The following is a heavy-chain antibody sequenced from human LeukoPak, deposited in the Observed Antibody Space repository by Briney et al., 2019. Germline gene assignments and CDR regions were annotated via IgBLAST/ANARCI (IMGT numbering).Heavy chain of an antibody. CDR2: IYTSGST. V-gene: IGHV4-4*07. J-gene: IGHJ4*02. Sequence: SETLSLTCAVSGASITSFHWTWFRQPAGRGLEWIGLIYTSGSTLYNPSLQSRVAMSVDVTKNQLSLKLNYVTAADAATYYCARKDGDYWGQGTLVTVSS. CDR1: GASITSFH. CDR3: ARKDGDY. D-gene: IGHD6-6*01.